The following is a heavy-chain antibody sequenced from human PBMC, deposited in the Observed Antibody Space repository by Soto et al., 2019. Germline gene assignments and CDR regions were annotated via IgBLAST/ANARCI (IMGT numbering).Heavy chain of an antibody. V-gene: IGHV1-18*01. D-gene: IGHD5-18*01. Sequence: QVQLVQSGAEVKKPGASVKVSCKASGYTFTSYGISWVRQAPGQGLEWMGWISAYNGNTNYAQKLQGRVTMTTDTSTSKAYLELRSLRSDDTAVYYCARRQGRYSYGDRGWFDPWGQGTLVTVSS. CDR1: GYTFTSYG. CDR3: ARRQGRYSYGDRGWFDP. J-gene: IGHJ5*02. CDR2: ISAYNGNT.